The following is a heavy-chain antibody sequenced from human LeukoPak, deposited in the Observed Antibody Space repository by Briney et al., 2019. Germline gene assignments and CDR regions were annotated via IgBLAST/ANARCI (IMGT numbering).Heavy chain of an antibody. V-gene: IGHV3-7*05. Sequence: GGSLRLSCAASGFTFSRFWMNWVRQAPGRGLEWVANIDQSGGRNNYVDSVKGRFTISRDNTKNSLFLEMSSLRADDTAVYFCARDVEGGTFDIWGQGTTVTVSS. CDR3: ARDVEGGTFDI. CDR1: GFTFSRFW. J-gene: IGHJ3*02. D-gene: IGHD3-16*01. CDR2: IDQSGGRN.